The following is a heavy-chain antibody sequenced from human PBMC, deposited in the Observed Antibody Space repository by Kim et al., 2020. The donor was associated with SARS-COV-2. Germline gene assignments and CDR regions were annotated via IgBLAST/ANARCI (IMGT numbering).Heavy chain of an antibody. D-gene: IGHD1-1*01. V-gene: IGHV3-23*01. Sequence: GGSLRLSCAVSGLTLSNYDMSWVRQAPGKGLEWVSRISGDTERTNYVDSVKGRFTITRDNSKNTLYLQMDSLRTEDTAIYYCTGHTLRSAYWGQGSLVIVSS. CDR1: GLTLSNYD. CDR3: TGHTLRSAY. CDR2: ISGDTERT. J-gene: IGHJ4*02.